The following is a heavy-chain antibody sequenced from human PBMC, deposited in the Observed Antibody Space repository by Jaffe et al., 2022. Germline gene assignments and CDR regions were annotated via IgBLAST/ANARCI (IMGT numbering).Heavy chain of an antibody. D-gene: IGHD4-17*01. CDR1: GFTFSSYG. Sequence: QVQLVESGGGVVQPGGSLRLSCAASGFTFSSYGMHWVRQAPGKGLEWVAFIRYDGSNKYYADSVKGRFTISRDNSKNTLYLQMNSLRAEDTAVYYCAKDGDYVGSYYYYYYMDVWGKGTTVTVSS. CDR2: IRYDGSNK. CDR3: AKDGDYVGSYYYYYYMDV. J-gene: IGHJ6*03. V-gene: IGHV3-30*02.